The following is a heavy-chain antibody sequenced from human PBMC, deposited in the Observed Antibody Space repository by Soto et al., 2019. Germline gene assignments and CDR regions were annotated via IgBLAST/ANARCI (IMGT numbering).Heavy chain of an antibody. CDR3: ARHRAYCSGGSCYSDLYYYYYMDV. Sequence: QVQLQESGPGLVKPSETLSLTCTVSGGSISSYYWSWIRQPPGKGLEWIGYIYYSGSTNDNPSLKSRVNISGDTSKTQFSLKLSSVTAADTAVYYCARHRAYCSGGSCYSDLYYYYYMDVWGKGTTVTVSS. CDR1: GGSISSYY. V-gene: IGHV4-59*08. J-gene: IGHJ6*03. D-gene: IGHD2-15*01. CDR2: IYYSGST.